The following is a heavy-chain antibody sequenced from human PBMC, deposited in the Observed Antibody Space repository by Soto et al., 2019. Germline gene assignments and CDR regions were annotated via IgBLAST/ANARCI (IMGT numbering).Heavy chain of an antibody. CDR2: INPFDGSR. V-gene: IGHV1-46*03. Sequence: QVQLVQSGAEVKKPGASVKVSCKASGYIFTSYYIHWVRQAPGQGLEWMGWINPFDGSRMFAQSFQGRVTMTRDTSTSTVYMEVSSLRSEDTAVYYCSRVDPGETSPFDNWGQGTLVTVSS. J-gene: IGHJ4*02. D-gene: IGHD3-10*01. CDR3: SRVDPGETSPFDN. CDR1: GYIFTSYY.